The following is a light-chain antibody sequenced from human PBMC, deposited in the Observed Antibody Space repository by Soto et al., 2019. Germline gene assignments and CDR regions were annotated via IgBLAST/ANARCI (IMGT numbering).Light chain of an antibody. CDR3: QQYGNSPIT. CDR2: GAS. V-gene: IGKV3-20*01. CDR1: QSVSSSY. Sequence: EIVLKPSQGTLALSPGERATLSGRASQSVSSSYLAWYQQKPGQAPRLLIYGASTRATGIPARFSGSGSGTDFTLTISRLEPEDFAVYYCQQYGNSPITFGQGTRLEIK. J-gene: IGKJ5*01.